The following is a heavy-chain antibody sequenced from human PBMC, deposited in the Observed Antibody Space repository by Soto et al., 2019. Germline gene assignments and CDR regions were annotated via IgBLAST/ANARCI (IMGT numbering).Heavy chain of an antibody. CDR1: GYTFASYY. Sequence: ASMKVSCKASGYTFASYYMHWVRQAPGQGLEWMGIINPSGGSTSYAQKFQGRVTMTRDTSTSTVYMELSSLRSEDTAVYYCASWGGRTNDYGDYWGQGTLVTVS. J-gene: IGHJ4*02. CDR2: INPSGGST. D-gene: IGHD3-16*01. V-gene: IGHV1-46*01. CDR3: ASWGGRTNDYGDY.